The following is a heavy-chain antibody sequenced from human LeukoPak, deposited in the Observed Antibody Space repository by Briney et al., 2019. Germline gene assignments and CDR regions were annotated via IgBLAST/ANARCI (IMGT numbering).Heavy chain of an antibody. Sequence: SETLSLTCTVSGGSISSYYWSWIRQPPGKGLEWIGYIYYSGSTNYNPSLKSRVTISVDTSKNQFSLKLSSVTAADTAVYYCARYAGYRSSLRTNWFDPWGQGTLVTVSS. D-gene: IGHD6-13*01. V-gene: IGHV4-59*01. CDR1: GGSISSYY. CDR3: ARYAGYRSSLRTNWFDP. J-gene: IGHJ5*02. CDR2: IYYSGST.